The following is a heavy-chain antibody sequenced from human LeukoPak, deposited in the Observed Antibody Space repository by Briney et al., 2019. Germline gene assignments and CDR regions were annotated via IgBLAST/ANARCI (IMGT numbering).Heavy chain of an antibody. D-gene: IGHD3-22*01. CDR1: GGSFSGYY. CDR3: ARAYYYDSRYYYYGMDV. J-gene: IGHJ6*02. Sequence: SETPSLTCAVYGGSFSGYYWSWIRQPPGKGLEWIGEINHSGSTNYNPSVKSRVTISVDTSKNQFSLKLSSVTAADTAVYYCARAYYYDSRYYYYGMDVWGQGTTVTVSS. V-gene: IGHV4-34*01. CDR2: INHSGST.